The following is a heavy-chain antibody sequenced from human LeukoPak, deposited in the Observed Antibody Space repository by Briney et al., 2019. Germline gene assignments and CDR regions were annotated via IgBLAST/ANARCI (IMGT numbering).Heavy chain of an antibody. V-gene: IGHV1-18*01. CDR1: VYTFTSYG. D-gene: IGHD3-22*01. CDR3: ASPSSGYRYYFDY. CDR2: ISAYNGNT. Sequence: ASVNVSCKASVYTFTSYGISWVRQAPGQGLEWMGWISAYNGNTNYAQKLQGRVTMTTDTSTSTAYMELRSLRSDDTAVYYCASPSSGYRYYFDYWGQGTLVTVSS. J-gene: IGHJ4*02.